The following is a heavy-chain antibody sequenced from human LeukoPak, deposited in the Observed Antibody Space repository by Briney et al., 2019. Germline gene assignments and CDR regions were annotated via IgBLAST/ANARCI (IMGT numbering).Heavy chain of an antibody. J-gene: IGHJ4*02. D-gene: IGHD6-19*01. CDR2: INPNSGDT. Sequence: ASVKVSCKSSGYTFTGNYMHWVRQAPGQALEWMGWINPNSGDTKYAQNFQGRVTMTRDTSMTTTYMELSSLRSDDTAVYYGVRARHTVAVAATWDYWGQGTLVIASS. V-gene: IGHV1-2*02. CDR3: VRARHTVAVAATWDY. CDR1: GYTFTGNY.